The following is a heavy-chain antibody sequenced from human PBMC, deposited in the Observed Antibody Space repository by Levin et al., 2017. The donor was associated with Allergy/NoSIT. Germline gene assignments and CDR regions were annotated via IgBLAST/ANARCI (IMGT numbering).Heavy chain of an antibody. J-gene: IGHJ4*02. D-gene: IGHD5-24*01. V-gene: IGHV4-28*01. CDR3: ARTRDGYNVFDY. Sequence: SETLSLTCAVSGYSISRSNWWGWIRQPPGKGLEWIGYIYYSGSTYYNPSLKSRVTMSVDTSKNQFSLKLSSVTAVDTAVYYWARTRDGYNVFDYWGQGTPVTVSS. CDR1: GYSISRSNW. CDR2: IYYSGST.